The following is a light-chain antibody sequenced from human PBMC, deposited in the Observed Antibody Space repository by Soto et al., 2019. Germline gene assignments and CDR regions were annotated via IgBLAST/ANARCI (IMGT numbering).Light chain of an antibody. CDR2: EVS. J-gene: IGLJ1*01. V-gene: IGLV2-18*01. CDR1: SSDVGYYNR. CDR3: SLYTSSTFYV. Sequence: QSVRTQSPSVSGSPGQSVTISCTGTSSDVGYYNRVSWYQQPPGTAPKLLIYEVSNRPSGVPDRFSGSKSGNTASLTISGLQAEDEADYYCSLYTSSTFYVFGTGTKVTVL.